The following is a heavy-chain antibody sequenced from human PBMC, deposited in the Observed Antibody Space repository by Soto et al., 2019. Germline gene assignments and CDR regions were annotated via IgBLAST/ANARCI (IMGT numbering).Heavy chain of an antibody. CDR2: IYYSGNT. CDR3: ATMGTPATGLYYFDY. D-gene: IGHD1-7*01. J-gene: IGHJ4*02. Sequence: SETLSLTCTVSGGSISSYYWSWIRQPPGKGLEWVGYIYYSGNTNYNPSLKSRVTISVDTSKNQFSLNLSFVTAADTAVYYCATMGTPATGLYYFDYWGQGTLVTVSS. CDR1: GGSISSYY. V-gene: IGHV4-59*08.